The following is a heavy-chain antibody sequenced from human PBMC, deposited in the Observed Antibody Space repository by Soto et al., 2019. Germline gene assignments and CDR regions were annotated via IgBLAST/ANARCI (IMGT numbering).Heavy chain of an antibody. J-gene: IGHJ6*03. CDR2: IYYSGST. D-gene: IGHD3-3*01. Sequence: PSETLSLTCTVSGGSISSYYWSWVRQPPGKGLEWIGYIYYSGSTNYNPSLKSRVTISVDTSKNQFSLKLRSVTAEDTAVYYCARSTGDYDFLSFYSKGHYYYFCFMDLSGKGTTVTVSS. CDR3: ARSTGDYDFLSFYSKGHYYYFCFMDL. V-gene: IGHV4-59*01. CDR1: GGSISSYY.